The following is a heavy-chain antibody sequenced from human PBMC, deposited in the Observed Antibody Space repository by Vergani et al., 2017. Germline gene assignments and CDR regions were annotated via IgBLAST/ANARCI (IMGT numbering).Heavy chain of an antibody. CDR1: GGYISSGGYS. J-gene: IGHJ6*03. D-gene: IGHD4-17*01. Sequence: QLQLQESGSGLVKPSQTLSITCAVSGGYISSGGYSLSWIRQPPGKGLEWIGYIYHSGSTYYNPSLKSRVTISVDRSKNQFSLKLSSVTAADTAVYYCASLRDYYYMDVWGKGTTVTVSS. CDR2: IYHSGST. CDR3: ASLRDYYYMDV. V-gene: IGHV4-30-2*01.